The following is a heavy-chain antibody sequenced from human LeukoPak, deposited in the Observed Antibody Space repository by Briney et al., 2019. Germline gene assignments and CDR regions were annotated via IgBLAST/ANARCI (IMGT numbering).Heavy chain of an antibody. D-gene: IGHD2-2*01. Sequence: ASVKVSCKASGYTFTGYYMHWVRQAPGQGLEWMGWINPNSGGTNYAQKFQGRVTITADKSTSTAYMELSSLRSEDTAVYYCARQGYCSSTNCGPFDYWGQGTLVTVSS. CDR1: GYTFTGYY. CDR3: ARQGYCSSTNCGPFDY. V-gene: IGHV1-2*02. CDR2: INPNSGGT. J-gene: IGHJ4*02.